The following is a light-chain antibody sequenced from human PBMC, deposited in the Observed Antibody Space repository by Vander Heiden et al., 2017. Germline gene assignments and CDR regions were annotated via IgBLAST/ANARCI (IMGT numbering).Light chain of an antibody. CDR3: QQYYSAPLT. J-gene: IGKJ4*01. CDR2: WAS. Sequence: DIVMTQYPDSLAVSLGERATNNCKSSQSVLYSSNNKNYLVWYQQKPGQPPRLLFYWASTRESGVPDRFSGSGSGTDFTLTISSLQAEDVAVYYCQQYYSAPLTFGGGTRVEIK. V-gene: IGKV4-1*01. CDR1: QSVLYSSNNKNY.